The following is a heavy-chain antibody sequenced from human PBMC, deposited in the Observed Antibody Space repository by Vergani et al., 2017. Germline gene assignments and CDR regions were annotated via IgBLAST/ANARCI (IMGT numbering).Heavy chain of an antibody. V-gene: IGHV3-30*18. CDR3: AKAGSVTSGSLQYNCYMVV. CDR2: ISNDGSKK. D-gene: IGHD3-10*01. Sequence: QVQLAESGGGRVQPGRSLRLSCAASGFSFSSHAIHWVRQAPGKGLEWVAVISNDGSKKYYADSVKGRFTISRDNSKNTLDLQMNSLRTQDTAVYYCAKAGSVTSGSLQYNCYMVVWGKGTTVTVS. CDR1: GFSFSSHA. J-gene: IGHJ6*03.